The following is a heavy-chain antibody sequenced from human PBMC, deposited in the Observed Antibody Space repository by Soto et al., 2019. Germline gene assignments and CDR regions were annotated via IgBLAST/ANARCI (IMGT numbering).Heavy chain of an antibody. Sequence: PGGSLRLSCAASGFTFDDYAMHWVRQAPGKGLEWVSGISWNSGSIGYADSVKGRFTISRDNAKNSLYLQMNSLRAEDTALYYCAKDRSSGPSGWFDPWGQGTLVTVSS. CDR1: GFTFDDYA. V-gene: IGHV3-9*01. D-gene: IGHD6-19*01. J-gene: IGHJ5*02. CDR3: AKDRSSGPSGWFDP. CDR2: ISWNSGSI.